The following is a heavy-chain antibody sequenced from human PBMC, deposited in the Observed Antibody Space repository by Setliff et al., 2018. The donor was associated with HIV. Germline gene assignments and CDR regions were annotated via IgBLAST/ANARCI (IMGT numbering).Heavy chain of an antibody. CDR3: VRDGQWCYAVDI. CDR2: ISTSGST. D-gene: IGHD2-15*01. Sequence: PSETLSLTCTVSGGSITSGYYSWTWLREPAGKGLEWIGRISTSGSTNYNPSLKSRVTISVDTSKIQFSLKLNSVTAADTAVYYCVRDGQWCYAVDIWGQGTMVTVSS. V-gene: IGHV4-61*02. J-gene: IGHJ3*02. CDR1: GGSITSGYYS.